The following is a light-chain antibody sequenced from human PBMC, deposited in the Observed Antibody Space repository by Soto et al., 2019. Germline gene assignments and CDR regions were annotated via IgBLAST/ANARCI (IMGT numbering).Light chain of an antibody. CDR2: GAS. Sequence: EIVMTQSPATMSVSPGERATLSCRASQSVRSNLAWYQQKPGQAPRLLIYGASTRATGIPDRFSGSGSGTEFTLTVRSLKSEDLAVYYCQQYNNWPPITCGQGTRLEI. J-gene: IGKJ5*01. CDR1: QSVRSN. CDR3: QQYNNWPPIT. V-gene: IGKV3-15*01.